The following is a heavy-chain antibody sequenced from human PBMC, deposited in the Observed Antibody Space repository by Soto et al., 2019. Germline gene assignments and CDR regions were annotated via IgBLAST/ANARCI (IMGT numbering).Heavy chain of an antibody. V-gene: IGHV3-7*01. J-gene: IGHJ2*01. CDR1: GFTFSSYW. CDR2: IKQDGSET. Sequence: GGSLRVSCGASGFTFSSYWMNWVRQAPGKGLEWVANIKQDGSETSYVDSVKGRFTISRDNAKNSLYLQMDSLRAEDTAVYYCARVDHRAWY. CDR3: ARVDHRAWY.